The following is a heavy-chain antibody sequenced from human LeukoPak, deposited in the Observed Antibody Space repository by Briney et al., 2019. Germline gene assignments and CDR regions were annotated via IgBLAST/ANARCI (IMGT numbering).Heavy chain of an antibody. J-gene: IGHJ6*02. CDR3: TRGLVGGTPPYYFYGMDV. CDR1: GFTFSDHY. V-gene: IGHV3-72*01. CDR2: RNKRHSYST. D-gene: IGHD1-26*01. Sequence: PGGSLRLSCAASGFTFSDHYMDWVRQAPGKGLEWVARRNKRHSYSTEYAASVRGRFSISRDDSQTSLYLQMNSLKTEDTALYYCTRGLVGGTPPYYFYGMDVWGQGTTVTVSS.